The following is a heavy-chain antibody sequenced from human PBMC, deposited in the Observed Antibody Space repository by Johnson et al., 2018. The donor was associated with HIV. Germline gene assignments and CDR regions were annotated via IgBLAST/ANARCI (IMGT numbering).Heavy chain of an antibody. V-gene: IGHV3-23*04. CDR3: ARGRRRGAWLDAFDL. CDR2: ISGSGGRT. Sequence: MQLVESGGGLVQPGGSLRLSCAASGFTFSNYAMNWVRQAPGKGLEWVSTISGSGGRTYFSDSLKGRFTISRDNSKNTLYLQMNSLKTEDTAVYYWARGRRRGAWLDAFDLWGQGTMVTVSS. D-gene: IGHD3-22*01. CDR1: GFTFSNYA. J-gene: IGHJ3*01.